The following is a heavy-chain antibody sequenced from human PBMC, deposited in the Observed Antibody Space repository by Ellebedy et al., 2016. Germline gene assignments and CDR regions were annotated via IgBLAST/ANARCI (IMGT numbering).Heavy chain of an antibody. J-gene: IGHJ4*02. CDR1: GYTFSNYG. V-gene: IGHV1-18*01. Sequence: ASVKVSCKASGYTFSNYGVSWVRQAPGKGLEWMGWISAFNGKKNYAQKFQDRVTMTTDTSTNTAYMELRSLRSDDTAVYYCARDRRYSYDLTSQSPSMDYWGQGTLVTVSS. D-gene: IGHD3-16*01. CDR2: ISAFNGKK. CDR3: ARDRRYSYDLTSQSPSMDY.